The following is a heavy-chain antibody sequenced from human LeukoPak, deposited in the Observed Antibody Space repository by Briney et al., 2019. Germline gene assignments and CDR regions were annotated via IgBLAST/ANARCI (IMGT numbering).Heavy chain of an antibody. CDR2: IYYSGSI. CDR1: GSSVSSGSYY. CDR3: ARAHRHYSSGWHYYYYYYMDV. J-gene: IGHJ6*03. D-gene: IGHD6-19*01. V-gene: IGHV4-61*01. Sequence: PSETLSLTCTVSGSSVSSGSYYWSWIRQPPGKGLECIGYIYYSGSINYNPSLKSRVTISVDTSKNQFSLKLSSVTAADTAVYYCARAHRHYSSGWHYYYYYYMDVWGKGTTVTVSS.